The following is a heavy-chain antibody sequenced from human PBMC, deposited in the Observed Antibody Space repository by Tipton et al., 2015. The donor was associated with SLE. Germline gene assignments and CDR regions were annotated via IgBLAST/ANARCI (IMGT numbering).Heavy chain of an antibody. V-gene: IGHV4-39*07. D-gene: IGHD3-10*01. J-gene: IGHJ3*02. Sequence: TLSLTCTVSGGSLRSSSYYLGWIRHPPGKGLVWIGSIYHSGSTYYNPSLKSRVTISVDTSKNQLSLKLSSVTAADTAVYYCARRWFGDQDAFDIWGQVTMVTVSS. CDR1: GGSLRSSSYY. CDR3: ARRWFGDQDAFDI. CDR2: IYHSGST.